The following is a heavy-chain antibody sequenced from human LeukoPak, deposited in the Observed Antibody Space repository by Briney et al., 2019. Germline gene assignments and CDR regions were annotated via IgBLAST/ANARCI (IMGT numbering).Heavy chain of an antibody. D-gene: IGHD4-17*01. V-gene: IGHV3-66*01. CDR2: IYSGGST. CDR1: GFTVSSNY. Sequence: GGSLRLSCAASGFTVSSNYMSWVRQAPGKGLEWVSVIYSGGSTYYADSVKGRFTISRDNSKNTLYLQMNSLRAEDTAVYYCARAPDYGDYYNWFGPWGQGTLVTVSS. CDR3: ARAPDYGDYYNWFGP. J-gene: IGHJ5*02.